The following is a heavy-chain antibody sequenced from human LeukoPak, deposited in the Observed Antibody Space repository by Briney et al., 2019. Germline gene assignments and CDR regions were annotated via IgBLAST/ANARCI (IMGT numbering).Heavy chain of an antibody. D-gene: IGHD3-10*01. CDR3: ARDSYYYASGNYYYVFDY. J-gene: IGHJ4*02. CDR1: GYTFTSYD. CDR2: MNPNSGNT. Sequence: ASVKVSCKASGYTFTSYDINWVRQATGQGLEWMGWMNPNSGNTGYAQKFQGRVTMTRNTSISTAYMELSSLRSEDTAVYYCARDSYYYASGNYYYVFDYWGQGTLVTVSS. V-gene: IGHV1-8*01.